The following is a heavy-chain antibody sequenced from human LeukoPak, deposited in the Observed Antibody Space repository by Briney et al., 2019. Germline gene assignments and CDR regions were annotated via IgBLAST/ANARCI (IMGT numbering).Heavy chain of an antibody. Sequence: GGSLRLSCAASGFTFSSYAMSWVRQAPGMGLAWVAVISNDGSNKYYSESVKGRFTISRDNSKNTLDLQMNSLRTEDTALYYCVFLNTGWYTDGFDMWGQGTMVTVSS. D-gene: IGHD6-19*01. CDR2: ISNDGSNK. CDR3: VFLNTGWYTDGFDM. V-gene: IGHV3-30*04. CDR1: GFTFSSYA. J-gene: IGHJ3*02.